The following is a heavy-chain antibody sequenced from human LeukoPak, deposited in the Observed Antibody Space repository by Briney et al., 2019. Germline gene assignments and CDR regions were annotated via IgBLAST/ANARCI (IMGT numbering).Heavy chain of an antibody. CDR2: IYHSGST. Sequence: PSETLPLTYTVSGYSISSGYYWGWIRQPPGKGLEWIGSIYHSGSTYYNPSLKSRVTISVDTSKNQFSLKLSSVTAADTAVYYCARVLVDSGSYIESFFDYWGQGTLVTVSS. CDR3: ARVLVDSGSYIESFFDY. D-gene: IGHD1-26*01. V-gene: IGHV4-38-2*02. CDR1: GYSISSGYY. J-gene: IGHJ4*02.